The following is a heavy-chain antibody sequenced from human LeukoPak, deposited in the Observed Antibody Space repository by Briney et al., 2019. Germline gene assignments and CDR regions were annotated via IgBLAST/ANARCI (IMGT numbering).Heavy chain of an antibody. CDR1: GFTFSSYS. Sequence: PGGSLRLSCAASGFTFSSYSMNWVRQAPGKGLEWVSSISSSSSYIYYADSVKGRFTISRDDAKNSLYLQMNSLRAEGTAVYYCAVGMTTHAAFDIWGQGTMVTVSS. V-gene: IGHV3-21*01. CDR3: AVGMTTHAAFDI. CDR2: ISSSSSYI. D-gene: IGHD4-11*01. J-gene: IGHJ3*02.